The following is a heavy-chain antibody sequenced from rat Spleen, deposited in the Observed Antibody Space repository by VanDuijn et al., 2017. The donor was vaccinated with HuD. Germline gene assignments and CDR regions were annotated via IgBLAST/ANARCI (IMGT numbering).Heavy chain of an antibody. V-gene: IGHV5-31*01. J-gene: IGHJ4*01. CDR2: ISPSGGST. Sequence: EVQLVESGGGLVQPGRSLKLSCVASGFTFNNYWMTWIRQAPGKGLEWVASISPSGGSTYYPDSVKGRFTISRDNAKSTLYLQMDSLRSEDTATYYCARGEQLYYYVMDAWGQGASVTVSS. D-gene: IGHD1-2*01. CDR1: GFTFNNYW. CDR3: ARGEQLYYYVMDA.